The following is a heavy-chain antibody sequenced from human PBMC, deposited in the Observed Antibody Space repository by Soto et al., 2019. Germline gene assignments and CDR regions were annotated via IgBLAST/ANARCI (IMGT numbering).Heavy chain of an antibody. CDR2: ISYSGST. V-gene: IGHV4-59*01. Sequence: PSETLSLTCTVSGASISTYYWSWIRQPPGKGLEWIGYISYSGSTNYNPSLKSRVTISVDTSKNQFSLKLSSVTAADTAVYYCARDAGYGDPFDYWGQGTLVTVSS. CDR1: GASISTYY. D-gene: IGHD4-17*01. CDR3: ARDAGYGDPFDY. J-gene: IGHJ4*02.